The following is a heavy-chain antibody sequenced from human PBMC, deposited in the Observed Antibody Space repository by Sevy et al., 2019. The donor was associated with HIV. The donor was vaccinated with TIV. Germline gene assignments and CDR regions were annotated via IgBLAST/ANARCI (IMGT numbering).Heavy chain of an antibody. CDR2: ISGSGGST. Sequence: GGSLRLSCAASGFTFSACAMNWVRQAPGKGLEWVSGISGSGGSTYYADSVQGRFTISRDNSKNILYLQMNNLRAEDTAVYYCGKDRGTLVRGNIVDPWGQGTLVTVSS. D-gene: IGHD3-10*01. J-gene: IGHJ5*02. V-gene: IGHV3-23*01. CDR1: GFTFSACA. CDR3: GKDRGTLVRGNIVDP.